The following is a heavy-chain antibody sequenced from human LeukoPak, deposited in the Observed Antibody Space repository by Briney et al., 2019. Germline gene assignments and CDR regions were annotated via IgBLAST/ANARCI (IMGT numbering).Heavy chain of an antibody. CDR3: ARVPLAPAAMHHPFDY. V-gene: IGHV4-61*02. CDR1: GGSISSGSYY. CDR2: IYTSGST. J-gene: IGHJ4*02. D-gene: IGHD2-2*01. Sequence: SETLSLTCTVSGGSISSGSYYWSWIRQPAGKGLEWIGRIYTSGSTNYNPSLKSRVTISVDTSKNQFSLKLSSVTAADTAVYSCARVPLAPAAMHHPFDYWSQGSLVTVSS.